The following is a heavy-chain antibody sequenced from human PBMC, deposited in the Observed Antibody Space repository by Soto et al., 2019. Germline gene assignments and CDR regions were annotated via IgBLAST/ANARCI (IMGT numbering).Heavy chain of an antibody. Sequence: SETLSLTCTVSGFTISSYFWTWIRQPPGKGLEWIGYIFYSGRTDYNPSLKSRVTISVDTSKNQFSLKLGFVTAADTAVYYCARISYDYGDPSYFDHWGQGILVTVSS. CDR2: IFYSGRT. J-gene: IGHJ4*02. V-gene: IGHV4-59*08. CDR1: GFTISSYF. D-gene: IGHD4-17*01. CDR3: ARISYDYGDPSYFDH.